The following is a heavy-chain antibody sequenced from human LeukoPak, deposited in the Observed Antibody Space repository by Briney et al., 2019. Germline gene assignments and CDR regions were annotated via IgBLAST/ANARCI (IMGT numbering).Heavy chain of an antibody. J-gene: IGHJ6*02. CDR2: ISYDGSNN. CDR1: GFTFSSYG. D-gene: IGHD1-1*01. Sequence: GGSLRLSCAASGFTFSSYGMHWVRQAPGKGLEWVALISYDGSNNNYADSVKGRFTISRDDSKNTLYLQMNSLRAEDTAVYYCARYDARYGMDVWGQGTTVTVSS. V-gene: IGHV3-30*03. CDR3: ARYDARYGMDV.